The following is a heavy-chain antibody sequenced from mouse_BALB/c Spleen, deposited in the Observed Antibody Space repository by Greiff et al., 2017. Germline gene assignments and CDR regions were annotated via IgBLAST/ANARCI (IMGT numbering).Heavy chain of an antibody. Sequence: QVQLKESGPGLVAPSQSLSITCTVSGFSLTSYGVHWVRQPPGKGLEWLGVIWAGGSTNYNSALMSRLSISKDNSKSQVFLKMNSLQTDDTAMYYCARESPYYGSSLYAMDYWGQGTSVTVSS. V-gene: IGHV2-9*02. J-gene: IGHJ4*01. CDR3: ARESPYYGSSLYAMDY. CDR1: GFSLTSYG. CDR2: IWAGGST. D-gene: IGHD1-1*01.